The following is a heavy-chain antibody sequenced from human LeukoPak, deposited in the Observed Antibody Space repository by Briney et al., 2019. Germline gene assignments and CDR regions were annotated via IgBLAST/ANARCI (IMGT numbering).Heavy chain of an antibody. Sequence: SETLSLTCAVYGGSFSGYYWGWVRQPPGKGLEWIGSIFYNGDTYYNPSLKSRVTISVDTSKNQFSLKLSSVTAADTAVYYCARHGPRVVPAATYNWNYQGGTFDIWGQGTMVTVSS. CDR1: GGSFSGYY. J-gene: IGHJ3*02. CDR3: ARHGPRVVPAATYNWNYQGGTFDI. D-gene: IGHD1-7*01. CDR2: IFYNGDT. V-gene: IGHV4-39*01.